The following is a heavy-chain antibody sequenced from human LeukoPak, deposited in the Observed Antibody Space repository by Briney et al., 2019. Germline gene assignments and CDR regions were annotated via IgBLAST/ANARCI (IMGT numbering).Heavy chain of an antibody. Sequence: SETLSLTCTVSGGSISSSSYYWVWIRQPPGKGLEWIGSIYYDGSTYYNPSLKSRVTISSDTSKNQFSLKVSSLTATDTAVYYCARRSHCTGGSCPPVWGQGTTVTVSS. CDR1: GGSISSSSYY. J-gene: IGHJ6*02. D-gene: IGHD2-15*01. V-gene: IGHV4-39*01. CDR3: ARRSHCTGGSCPPV. CDR2: IYYDGST.